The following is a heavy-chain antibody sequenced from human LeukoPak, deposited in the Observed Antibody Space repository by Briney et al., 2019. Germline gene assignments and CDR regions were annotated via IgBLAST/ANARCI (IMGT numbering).Heavy chain of an antibody. Sequence: SETLSLTCTVSGGSITASSYYWGWIRQPPGKGLEWIGSIYYGGSTYYNPSLKSRLTMSVDTSRNQFSLKVNSVTAADTAVYFCARSRYYDSSSFDPWGQGTLVTVSS. CDR2: IYYGGST. CDR1: GGSITASSYY. D-gene: IGHD3-22*01. V-gene: IGHV4-39*01. CDR3: ARSRYYDSSSFDP. J-gene: IGHJ5*02.